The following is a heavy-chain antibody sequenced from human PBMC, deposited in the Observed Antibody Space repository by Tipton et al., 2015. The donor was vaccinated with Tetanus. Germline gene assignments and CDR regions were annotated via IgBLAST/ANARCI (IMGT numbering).Heavy chain of an antibody. CDR3: AREADCSGGSCFSGDFDN. CDR1: GGSISGRSSY. CDR2: FYYGGSS. D-gene: IGHD2-15*01. V-gene: IGHV4-39*02. J-gene: IGHJ4*02. Sequence: TLSLTCTVSGGSISGRSSYWGWIRQPPGKGLEWIATFYYGGSSYYNPSLMSRVTISVDTSKNHFSLKLNAMTAADTAVYYCAREADCSGGSCFSGDFDNWGQGTQVTVSS.